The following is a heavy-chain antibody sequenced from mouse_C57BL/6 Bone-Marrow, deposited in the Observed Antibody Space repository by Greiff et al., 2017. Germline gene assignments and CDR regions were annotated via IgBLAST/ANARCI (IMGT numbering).Heavy chain of an antibody. CDR2: IYPRDGST. V-gene: IGHV1-85*01. Sequence: QVPLQQSGPELVKPGASVKLSCKASGYTFTSYDINWVKQRPGQGLEWIGWIYPRDGSTKYNEKSKGKATLTVATSSSTAYMELHSLTSEDSAVYFCARLEFDGSSGDWYFDVWGTGTTVTVSS. D-gene: IGHD1-1*01. CDR3: ARLEFDGSSGDWYFDV. CDR1: GYTFTSYD. J-gene: IGHJ1*03.